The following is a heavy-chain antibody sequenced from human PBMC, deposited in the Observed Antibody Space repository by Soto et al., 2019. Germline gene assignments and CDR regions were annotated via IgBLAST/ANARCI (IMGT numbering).Heavy chain of an antibody. J-gene: IGHJ4*03. CDR2: ISYSGNT. D-gene: IGHD4-17*01. V-gene: IGHV4-31*03. Sequence: SETLSLTCTVSGGSISSGGYYWSWIRQHPGKGLEWIGYISYSGNTYYNPSLKSRVTISVDTSKNQFSLKLSSVTAADTAVYYCARDRRTYGDYFDYWGQGTMVTVSS. CDR3: ARDRRTYGDYFDY. CDR1: GGSISSGGYY.